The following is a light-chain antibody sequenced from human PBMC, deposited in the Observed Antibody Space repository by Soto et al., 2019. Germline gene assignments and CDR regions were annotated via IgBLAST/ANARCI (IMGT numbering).Light chain of an antibody. V-gene: IGLV2-14*03. Sequence: QPVLTQPASVSGSPGQSITISCTGTSRDVGAYNYVSWYQQHPGKAPKLMIYEVSHRPSGVSNRFSGSKSGNTASLIISGLQAEDEADYYCSSYTTNSTVVFGGGTQLTVL. CDR3: SSYTTNSTVV. J-gene: IGLJ2*01. CDR1: SRDVGAYNY. CDR2: EVS.